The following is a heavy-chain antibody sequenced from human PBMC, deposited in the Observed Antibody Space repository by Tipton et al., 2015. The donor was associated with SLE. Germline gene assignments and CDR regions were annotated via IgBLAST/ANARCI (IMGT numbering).Heavy chain of an antibody. J-gene: IGHJ6*03. Sequence: TLSLTCTVSGGSISSYYWSWIRQPPGKGLEWIGYIYYSGSTYYNPSLKSRVTISVDTSKNQFSLKLSSVTAADTAVYYCARGAVAGMNYYYMDVWGKGTTVTVSS. CDR2: IYYSGST. V-gene: IGHV4-59*12. CDR3: ARGAVAGMNYYYMDV. CDR1: GGSISSYY. D-gene: IGHD6-19*01.